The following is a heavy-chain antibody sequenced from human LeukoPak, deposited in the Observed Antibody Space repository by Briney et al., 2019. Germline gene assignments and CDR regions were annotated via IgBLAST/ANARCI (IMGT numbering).Heavy chain of an antibody. J-gene: IGHJ3*02. CDR3: ARDPYYEDAFDI. D-gene: IGHD3-3*01. CDR2: IYHSGST. CDR1: GYSISSGYY. Sequence: SETLSLTCTVSGYSISSGYYWGWIRQPPGKGLEWIGSIYHSGSTYYNPSLKSRVTISADTSKNQFSLKLSSVTAADTAVYYCARDPYYEDAFDIWGQGTMVTVSS. V-gene: IGHV4-38-2*02.